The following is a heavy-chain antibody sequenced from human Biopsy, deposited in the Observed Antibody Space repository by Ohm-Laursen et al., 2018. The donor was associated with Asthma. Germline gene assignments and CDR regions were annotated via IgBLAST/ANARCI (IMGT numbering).Heavy chain of an antibody. Sequence: SLRLSCAASGFSFSNYGMHWVRQAPGKGLDWVAVISFDGTNRNYTDSVKGRFTISRDNPRNTLHLEMNSLRAEDTAVYFCAKEVFPGWELRRGPENWGQGTLVTVSS. V-gene: IGHV3-30*18. CDR2: ISFDGTNR. CDR1: GFSFSNYG. CDR3: AKEVFPGWELRRGPEN. D-gene: IGHD1-26*01. J-gene: IGHJ4*02.